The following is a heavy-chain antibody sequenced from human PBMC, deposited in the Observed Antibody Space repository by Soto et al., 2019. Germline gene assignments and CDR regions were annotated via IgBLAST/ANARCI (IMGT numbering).Heavy chain of an antibody. CDR1: GFTFNIHN. CDR3: ARDNVPSDFFDS. V-gene: IGHV3-21*01. Sequence: GGSLRLSCSASGFTFNIHNMNWVRQAPGKGLEWVSSISSRSSYIYYSDSVKGRFTISRDNAKNSLYLQMNSLRAEDMAVYYCARDNVPSDFFDSWGQGTLVTVSS. D-gene: IGHD2-8*01. CDR2: ISSRSSYI. J-gene: IGHJ4*02.